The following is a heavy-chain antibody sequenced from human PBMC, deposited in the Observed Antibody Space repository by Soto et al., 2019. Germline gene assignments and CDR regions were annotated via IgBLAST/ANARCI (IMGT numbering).Heavy chain of an antibody. CDR1: GASVSSAGFS. CDR2: ISHSGTT. CDR3: ARVTFLIVGSVFSTPFDF. J-gene: IGHJ4*02. V-gene: IGHV4-61*03. Sequence: PSETLSLTCTVTGASVSSAGFSWSWIRQPPGKGLERFGSISHSGTTTYYPSLKSRVNVSVDTSKNLFSLRLSSVTAADTAIYFCARVTFLIVGSVFSTPFDFWGQGTLVTVSS. D-gene: IGHD3-3*01.